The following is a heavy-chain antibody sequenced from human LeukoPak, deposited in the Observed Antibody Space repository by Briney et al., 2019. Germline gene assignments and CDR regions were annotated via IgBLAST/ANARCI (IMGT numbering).Heavy chain of an antibody. J-gene: IGHJ6*02. CDR1: GFTFSSYS. D-gene: IGHD2-2*01. CDR2: ISSSSSYI. V-gene: IGHV3-21*01. CDR3: ARDDCSSTSCSYYYYYGMDV. Sequence: GGSLRLSCAASGFTFSSYSMNWVRQAPGKGLEWVSSISSSSSYIYYADSVKGRFTISRDNAKNSLYLQMNSLRAEDTAVYYCARDDCSSTSCSYYYYYGMDVWGQGTTVTVSS.